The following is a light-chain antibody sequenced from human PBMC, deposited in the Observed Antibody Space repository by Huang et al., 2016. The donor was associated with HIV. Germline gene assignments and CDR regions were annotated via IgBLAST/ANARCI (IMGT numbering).Light chain of an antibody. CDR3: QQYERPPDT. J-gene: IGKJ3*01. Sequence: EIVLTQSPGTLSLSPGERATLSCRASQSVGIYLAWYQQKPGQAPRLLIYGASTRDTGLPDRFSGSGSETDFTLSISRLEPEDFAVYYCQQYERPPDTFGPGTKVNIK. CDR1: QSVGIY. CDR2: GAS. V-gene: IGKV3-20*01.